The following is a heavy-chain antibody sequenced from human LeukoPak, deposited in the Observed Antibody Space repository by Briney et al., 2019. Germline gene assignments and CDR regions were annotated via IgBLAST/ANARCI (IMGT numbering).Heavy chain of an antibody. CDR3: AYVVGATGDFDY. J-gene: IGHJ4*02. D-gene: IGHD1-26*01. CDR1: GYTFTSYG. CDR2: MNPNSGNT. Sequence: ASVKVSCKASGYTFTSYGINWVRQATGQGLEWMGWMNPNSGNTGYAQKFQGRVTMTRNTSISTAYMELSSLRSEDTAVYYCAYVVGATGDFDYWGQGTLVTVSS. V-gene: IGHV1-8*01.